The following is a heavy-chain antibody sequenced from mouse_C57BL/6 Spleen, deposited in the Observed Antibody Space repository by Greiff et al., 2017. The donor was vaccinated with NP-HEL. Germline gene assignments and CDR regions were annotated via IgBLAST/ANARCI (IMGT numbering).Heavy chain of an antibody. V-gene: IGHV5-12*01. CDR3: ARDDYGFDY. J-gene: IGHJ2*01. Sequence: EVKLVESGGGLVQPGGSLKLSCAASGFTFSDYYMYWVRQTPEKRLEWVAYISNGGGSTYYPDTVKGRFTISRDNAKNTLYLQMSRLKSEDTAMYYCARDDYGFDYWGQGTTLTVSS. CDR2: ISNGGGST. CDR1: GFTFSDYY. D-gene: IGHD2-4*01.